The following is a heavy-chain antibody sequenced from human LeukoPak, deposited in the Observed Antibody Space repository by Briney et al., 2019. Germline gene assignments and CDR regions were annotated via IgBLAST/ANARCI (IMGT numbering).Heavy chain of an antibody. J-gene: IGHJ4*02. Sequence: PSETLSLTCAVSGYSISSGYYWDWIRQPPGKGLEWIGSIYHRGSTYYNPSLKSRVTISVDTSKNQFSLKLSSVTAADTAVYYCASSSSGWYYYYFDYWGQGTLVTVSS. CDR1: GYSISSGYY. CDR2: IYHRGST. V-gene: IGHV4-38-2*01. D-gene: IGHD6-19*01. CDR3: ASSSSGWYYYYFDY.